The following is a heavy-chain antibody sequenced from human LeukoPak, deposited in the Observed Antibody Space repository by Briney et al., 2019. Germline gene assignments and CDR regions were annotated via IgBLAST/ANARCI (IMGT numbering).Heavy chain of an antibody. CDR2: ISYDGSNK. D-gene: IGHD1-26*01. Sequence: GGSLRLSCAASGFTFSSYGMHWVRQAPGKGLEWVAVISYDGSNKYYADSVKGRFTISRDNSKNTLYLQMNSLRAEDTAVYYCAKDGDIVGATLDYRGQGTLVTVSS. CDR1: GFTFSSYG. V-gene: IGHV3-30*18. J-gene: IGHJ4*02. CDR3: AKDGDIVGATLDY.